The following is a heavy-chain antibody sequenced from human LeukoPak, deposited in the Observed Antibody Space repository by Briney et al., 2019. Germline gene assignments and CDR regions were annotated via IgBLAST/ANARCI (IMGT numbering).Heavy chain of an antibody. Sequence: ASVKVSCKASGYTFTGYYMHWVRQAPGQGLEWMGWINPNSGNTGYAQKFQGRVTITRNTSISTAYMELSSLRSEDTAVYYCARGLKKQLWVCYYYMDVWGKGTTVTVSS. V-gene: IGHV1-8*03. CDR1: GYTFTGYY. J-gene: IGHJ6*03. D-gene: IGHD5-18*01. CDR3: ARGLKKQLWVCYYYMDV. CDR2: INPNSGNT.